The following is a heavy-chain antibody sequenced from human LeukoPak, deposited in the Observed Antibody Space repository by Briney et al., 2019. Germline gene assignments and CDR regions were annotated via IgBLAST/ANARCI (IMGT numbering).Heavy chain of an antibody. V-gene: IGHV1-18*01. Sequence: GASVKVSCKASGYTFTSYDINWVRQATGQGLEWMGWMNPNSGNTNYAQKLQGRVTMTTDTSTSTAYMELRSLRSDDTAVYYCARDFPPYSGSYYPYYYYMDVWGKGTTVTVSS. CDR2: MNPNSGNT. J-gene: IGHJ6*03. CDR1: GYTFTSYD. D-gene: IGHD1-26*01. CDR3: ARDFPPYSGSYYPYYYYMDV.